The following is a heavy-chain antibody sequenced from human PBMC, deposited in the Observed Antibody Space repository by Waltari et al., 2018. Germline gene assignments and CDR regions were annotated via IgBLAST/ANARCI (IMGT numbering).Heavy chain of an antibody. J-gene: IGHJ5*02. CDR3: AREAGENYYYDSLGFDP. CDR2: ISFSGSTI. V-gene: IGHV3-11*04. D-gene: IGHD3-22*01. Sequence: QVQLVESGGGLVKPGGSLRLSCAASGFPFSDYYMSWTRQAPGKGLEWVSYISFSGSTIYYADSVKGRFTISRDNAKNSLYLQMNSLRAEDTAVYYCAREAGENYYYDSLGFDPWGQGTLVTVSS. CDR1: GFPFSDYY.